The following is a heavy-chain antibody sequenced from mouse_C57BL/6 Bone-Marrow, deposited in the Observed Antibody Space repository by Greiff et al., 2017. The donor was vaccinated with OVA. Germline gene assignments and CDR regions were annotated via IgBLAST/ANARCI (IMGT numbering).Heavy chain of an antibody. Sequence: QVQLQQSGAELVRPGASVTLSCKASGYTFTDYEMHWVKQTPVHGLEWIGAIDPETGGTAYNQKFKGKAILTADKSSSTAYMELRSLTSEDSAVYYCTRCYSNYYAMDDWGQGTSVTVSS. CDR3: TRCYSNYYAMDD. J-gene: IGHJ4*01. CDR2: IDPETGGT. CDR1: GYTFTDYE. V-gene: IGHV1-15*01. D-gene: IGHD2-5*01.